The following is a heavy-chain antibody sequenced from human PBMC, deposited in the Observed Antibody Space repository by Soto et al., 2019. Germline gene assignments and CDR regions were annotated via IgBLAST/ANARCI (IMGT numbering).Heavy chain of an antibody. CDR3: ARVSMSYGMDV. D-gene: IGHD3-22*01. V-gene: IGHV3-11*01. CDR2: ISSSGSTI. CDR1: GFTFSDYY. Sequence: GGSLRLSCAASGFTFSDYYMSWIRQAPGKGLEWVSYISSSGSTIYYADSVEGRFTISRDNAKNSLYLQMDSLRAEDTAVYYCARVSMSYGMDVWGQGTTVTVSS. J-gene: IGHJ6*02.